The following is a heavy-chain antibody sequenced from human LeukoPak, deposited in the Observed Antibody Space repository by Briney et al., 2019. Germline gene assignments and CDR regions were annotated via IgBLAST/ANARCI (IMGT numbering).Heavy chain of an antibody. CDR2: ISGSGGST. CDR1: GFTFSSYG. V-gene: IGHV3-23*01. J-gene: IGHJ4*02. Sequence: GGSLRLSCAASGFTFSSYGMSWVRQAPGKGLEWVSAISGSGGSTYYADSVKGRFTISRDNSKNTLYLQMNSLRAEDTAVYYCAKDDTTYYYDSRPYGYWGQGTLVTVSS. D-gene: IGHD3-22*01. CDR3: AKDDTTYYYDSRPYGY.